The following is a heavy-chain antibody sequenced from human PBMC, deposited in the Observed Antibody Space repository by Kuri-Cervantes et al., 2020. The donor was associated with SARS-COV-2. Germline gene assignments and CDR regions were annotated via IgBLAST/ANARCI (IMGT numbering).Heavy chain of an antibody. D-gene: IGHD1-26*01. V-gene: IGHV1-2*02. J-gene: IGHJ4*02. Sequence: ASVKVSCKASGYTFTSYGISWVRQAPGQGLEWMGWISANSGGTNYAQKFQGRVTMTRDTSISTAYMELSRLRSDDTAVYYCASSPLGGGIDYWGQGTLVTVSS. CDR2: ISANSGGT. CDR3: ASSPLGGGIDY. CDR1: GYTFTSYG.